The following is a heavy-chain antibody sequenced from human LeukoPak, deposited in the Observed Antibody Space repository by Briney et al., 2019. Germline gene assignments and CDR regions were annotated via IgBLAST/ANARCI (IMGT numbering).Heavy chain of an antibody. V-gene: IGHV3-30*04. Sequence: GRSLRLSCAASGFTYTKHAMHWVRQAPGKGLEWVAVISYDGSNKKYADSVKGRFTISRDNSKNTLYLQMNSLRAEDTAVYYCAKPEGHYDFWSGYWAFDYWGQGTLVTVSS. D-gene: IGHD3-3*01. J-gene: IGHJ4*02. CDR3: AKPEGHYDFWSGYWAFDY. CDR1: GFTYTKHA. CDR2: ISYDGSNK.